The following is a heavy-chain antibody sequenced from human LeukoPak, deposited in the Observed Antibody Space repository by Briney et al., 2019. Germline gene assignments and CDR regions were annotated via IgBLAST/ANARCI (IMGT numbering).Heavy chain of an antibody. D-gene: IGHD3-22*01. CDR1: GGSISSSNW. J-gene: IGHJ4*02. Sequence: KTSETLSLTCAVSGGSISSSNWWSWVRQPPGKGLEWIGEIYHSGSTNYNPSLKSRVTISVDKSKNQFSLKLSSVTAADTAVYYCARDLEPPYYYDSSGYRVYYFDYWGQGTLVTVSS. V-gene: IGHV4-4*02. CDR3: ARDLEPPYYYDSSGYRVYYFDY. CDR2: IYHSGST.